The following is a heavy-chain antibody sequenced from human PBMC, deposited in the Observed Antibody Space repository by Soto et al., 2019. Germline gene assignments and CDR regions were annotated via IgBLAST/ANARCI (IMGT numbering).Heavy chain of an antibody. CDR3: VKVPGVRFGVPNDYYYGMDV. J-gene: IGHJ6*02. Sequence: EVQLVESGGGLVQPGGSLRLSCSASGFTFSSYAMHWVRQAPGKGLEYVSAISSNGGSTYYADSVKGRFTISRDNSKNTLYLQMSSLRAEDTAVYYCVKVPGVRFGVPNDYYYGMDVWGQGTTVTVSS. CDR2: ISSNGGST. CDR1: GFTFSSYA. V-gene: IGHV3-64D*06. D-gene: IGHD3-3*01.